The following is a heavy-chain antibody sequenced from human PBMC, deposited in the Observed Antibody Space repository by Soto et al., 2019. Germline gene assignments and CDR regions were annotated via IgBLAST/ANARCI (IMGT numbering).Heavy chain of an antibody. CDR2: IVPNVGTV. D-gene: IGHD3-3*01. V-gene: IGHV1-69*06. Sequence: GPSVKVSCKSSGGTFSSFINYPINWVRQAPGQGLEWMGGIVPNVGTVNYAQKFRGKVTITADKSTGTAYMELSSLRSEDTALYYCARRDTSGFLRYFDNWGRGTQVTVSS. CDR1: GGTFSSFINYP. CDR3: ARRDTSGFLRYFDN. J-gene: IGHJ4*02.